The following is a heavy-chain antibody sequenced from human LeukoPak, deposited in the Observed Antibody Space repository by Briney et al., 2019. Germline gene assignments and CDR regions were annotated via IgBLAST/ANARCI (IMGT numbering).Heavy chain of an antibody. Sequence: ASVKVSCKASGYTFTGYYMHWVRQPPGQGLEWMGWINPNSGGTNYAQKFQGRVTMTRDTSISTAYMELSRLRSDDTAVYYCARDVLNYGDYDYWGQGTLVTVSS. CDR2: INPNSGGT. D-gene: IGHD4-17*01. J-gene: IGHJ4*02. V-gene: IGHV1-2*02. CDR1: GYTFTGYY. CDR3: ARDVLNYGDYDY.